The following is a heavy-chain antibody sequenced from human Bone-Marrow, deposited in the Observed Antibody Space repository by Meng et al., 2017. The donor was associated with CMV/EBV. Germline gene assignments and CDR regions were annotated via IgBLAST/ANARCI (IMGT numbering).Heavy chain of an antibody. CDR1: GGTFSSYA. CDR2: IILIFDTA. D-gene: IGHD2-2*01. CDR3: ARDVVVPAAANWFDP. J-gene: IGHJ5*02. V-gene: IGHV1-69*05. Sequence: SVKVSCKASGGTFSSYAISWVRQAPGQGLEWMGGIILIFDTANYAQKLQGRVTMTTDTSTSTAYMELRSLRSDDTAVYYCARDVVVPAAANWFDPWGQGTLVTVSS.